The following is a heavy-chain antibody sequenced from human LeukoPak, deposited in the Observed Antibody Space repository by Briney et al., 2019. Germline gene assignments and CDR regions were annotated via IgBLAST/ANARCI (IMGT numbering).Heavy chain of an antibody. CDR3: AKDPLGRSGSYYNGQLTGWFDP. Sequence: GGSLRLSCAASGFTFSSYAMSWVRQAPGKGLEWVSAISGSGGSTYYADSVKGRFTISRDNSKNTLYLQMNSLRAEDTAVYYCAKDPLGRSGSYYNGQLTGWFDPWGQGTLVTVSS. CDR1: GFTFSSYA. CDR2: ISGSGGST. J-gene: IGHJ5*02. V-gene: IGHV3-23*01. D-gene: IGHD3-10*01.